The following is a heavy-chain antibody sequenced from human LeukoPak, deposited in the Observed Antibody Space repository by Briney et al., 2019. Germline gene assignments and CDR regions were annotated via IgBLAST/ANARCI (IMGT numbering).Heavy chain of an antibody. CDR3: AKRGYNYGYGFDY. CDR2: ICVSGGRT. Sequence: AGGSLRLSCAASGFTFSNYAMSWVRQAPGRGLEWVSAICVSGGRTYYADSVKGRFTMSRDNSKNTLYLQIDSLRAEDTAVYWCAKRGYNYGYGFDYWGQGILVTVSS. V-gene: IGHV3-23*01. CDR1: GFTFSNYA. D-gene: IGHD5-18*01. J-gene: IGHJ4*02.